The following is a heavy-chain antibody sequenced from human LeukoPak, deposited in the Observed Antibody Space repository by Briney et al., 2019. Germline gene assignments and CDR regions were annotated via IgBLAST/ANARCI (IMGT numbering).Heavy chain of an antibody. J-gene: IGHJ6*03. Sequence: GGSLRLPCAASGFAFSNFAMSWVRQAPGKGLEWVSAMSGSGYYTYYVESVKGRFTISRDNSKNTLYLHMNSLRADDTAVYYCAKMEGQRLYDYCMDVWGRGTTVTVSS. CDR1: GFAFSNFA. CDR3: AKMEGQRLYDYCMDV. V-gene: IGHV3-23*01. D-gene: IGHD3-3*01. CDR2: MSGSGYYT.